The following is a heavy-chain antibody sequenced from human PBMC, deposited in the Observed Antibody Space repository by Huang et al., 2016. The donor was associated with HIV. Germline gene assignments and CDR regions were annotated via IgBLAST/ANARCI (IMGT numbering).Heavy chain of an antibody. D-gene: IGHD3-22*01. CDR2: SMPTIRTA. J-gene: IGHJ4*02. CDR3: ATVDYYDTSGPQRGYFDN. CDR1: GGSFRNFA. Sequence: QVQLVQSGAEVKKPGSSVKVSCKASGGSFRNFAIGWVRQAPGQGLEWMGVSMPTIRTANYAQKFQGRVTIIADESTSTAYMELSSLRSEDTAVYYCATVDYYDTSGPQRGYFDNWGQGTLVTVSS. V-gene: IGHV1-69*01.